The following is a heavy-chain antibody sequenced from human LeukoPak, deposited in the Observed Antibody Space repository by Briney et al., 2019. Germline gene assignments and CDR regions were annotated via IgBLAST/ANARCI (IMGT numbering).Heavy chain of an antibody. CDR1: GFTFSSYA. CDR2: IKQGGSEK. J-gene: IGHJ4*02. Sequence: GGSLRLSCAASGFTFSSYAMHWVRQAPGKGLEWVANIKQGGSEKYYADSVKGRFTISRDNSKNTLYLQMNSLRAEDTAVYYCAKDPVNRGWKTGDSSGWYVDYWGQGTLVTVSS. V-gene: IGHV3-30*04. D-gene: IGHD6-19*01. CDR3: AKDPVNRGWKTGDSSGWYVDY.